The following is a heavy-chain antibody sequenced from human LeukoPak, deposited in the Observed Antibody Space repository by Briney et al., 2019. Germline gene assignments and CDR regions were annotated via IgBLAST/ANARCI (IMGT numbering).Heavy chain of an antibody. Sequence: GESLKISCKGSGYSFTNCWIGWVRQLPGKGLEWMGIIYPGDSDTRYSASFQGQVTISADKSITTAYLQWSSLKASDTAMYYCARVVSYYFDYWGQGTLVTVS. J-gene: IGHJ4*02. D-gene: IGHD3-22*01. CDR3: ARVVSYYFDY. V-gene: IGHV5-51*01. CDR2: IYPGDSDT. CDR1: GYSFTNCW.